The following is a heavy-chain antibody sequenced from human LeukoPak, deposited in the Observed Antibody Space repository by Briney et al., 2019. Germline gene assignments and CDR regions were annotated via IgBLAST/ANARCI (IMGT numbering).Heavy chain of an antibody. J-gene: IGHJ4*02. CDR1: GGSINSHSYY. CDR2: VYYDGTS. CDR3: VRHISTNTGYFAS. Sequence: SETLSLTCTVSGGSINSHSYYWGWIRQPPGKGLEWIGSVYYDGTSYSNPSLKSRLPVCVHTSRNQFSLDLSFVTAADTALYYCVRHISTNTGYFASCGQGTLVSVSS. D-gene: IGHD5-24*01. V-gene: IGHV4-39*01.